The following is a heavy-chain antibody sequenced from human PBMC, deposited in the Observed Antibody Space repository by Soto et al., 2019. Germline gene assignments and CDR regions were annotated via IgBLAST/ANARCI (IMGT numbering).Heavy chain of an antibody. CDR2: INAGNGNT. CDR3: GGVSCDGHSRLFDF. Sequence: ASVKVSCKASGYTFTRYAMHWVRQAPGQRLEWMGWINAGNGNTKYSQKFQGRVTITRDTSASTAYMELSSLRSEDTAVYYCGGVSCDGHSRLFDFYGQGTMVTVSS. CDR1: GYTFTRYA. J-gene: IGHJ3*01. V-gene: IGHV1-3*01. D-gene: IGHD3-3*01.